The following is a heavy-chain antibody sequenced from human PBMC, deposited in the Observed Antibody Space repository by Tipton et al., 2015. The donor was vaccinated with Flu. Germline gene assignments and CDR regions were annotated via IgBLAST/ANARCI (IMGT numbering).Heavy chain of an antibody. V-gene: IGHV3-23*01. CDR1: GFTFSRYA. CDR2: VSGGGAIT. CDR3: AKVIPEKVAGLDY. D-gene: IGHD6-19*01. Sequence: GSLRLSCAASGFTFSRYAMSWVRQAPGKGLEWVSAVSGGGAITYLADSVKGRFTISRDNSKNTLYLQMNSLRAEDTAIYYCAKVIPEKVAGLDYWGQGTLVTVSS. J-gene: IGHJ4*02.